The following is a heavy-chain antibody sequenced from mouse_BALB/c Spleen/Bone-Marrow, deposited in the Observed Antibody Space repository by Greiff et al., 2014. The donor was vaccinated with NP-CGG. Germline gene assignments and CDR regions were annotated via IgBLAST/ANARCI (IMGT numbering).Heavy chain of an antibody. CDR1: GFNIKDTY. D-gene: IGHD1-1*01. CDR2: IDPANGNT. Sequence: EVQLQQSGAELVKPGASVKLSCTASGFNIKDTYMHWAKQRPEQGLEWIGRIDPANGNTKYDPKFQGKATITADTSSNTAYLQLSSLTSEDTAVYYCALLLRYYAMDYWGQGTSVTVSS. CDR3: ALLLRYYAMDY. J-gene: IGHJ4*01. V-gene: IGHV14-3*02.